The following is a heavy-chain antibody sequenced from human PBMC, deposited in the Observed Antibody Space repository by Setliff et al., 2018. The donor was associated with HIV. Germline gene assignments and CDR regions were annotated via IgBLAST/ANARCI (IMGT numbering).Heavy chain of an antibody. CDR2: IITTLGIA. J-gene: IGHJ3*02. D-gene: IGHD3-22*01. Sequence: SVKVSCKASGGTFSSYDISWVRQAPGQGLEWMGGIITTLGIANHAQKFQGRVTITADGSTSTAYMELISLRSEDTAVYYCAREPRESSGYYHRYGLDIWGQGTMVTVSS. V-gene: IGHV1-69*10. CDR1: GGTFSSYD. CDR3: AREPRESSGYYHRYGLDI.